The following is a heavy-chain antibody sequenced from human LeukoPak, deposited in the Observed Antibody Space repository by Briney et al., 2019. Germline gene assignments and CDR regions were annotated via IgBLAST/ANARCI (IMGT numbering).Heavy chain of an antibody. Sequence: SETLSLTCAVYGGSFSGYYWSWIRQPPGKGLEWIGEINHSGSTNYNPSLKSRVTISVDTSKNQFSLKLSSVTAADTAVYYCARDVYYDFWSGYYAEDYWGQGTLVTVSS. D-gene: IGHD3-3*01. CDR1: GGSFSGYY. J-gene: IGHJ4*02. CDR2: INHSGST. CDR3: ARDVYYDFWSGYYAEDY. V-gene: IGHV4-34*01.